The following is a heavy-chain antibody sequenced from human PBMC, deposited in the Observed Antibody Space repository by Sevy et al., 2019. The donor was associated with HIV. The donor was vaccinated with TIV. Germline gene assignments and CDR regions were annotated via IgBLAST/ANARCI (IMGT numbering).Heavy chain of an antibody. CDR2: LSFGCGKI. D-gene: IGHD2-15*01. Sequence: GGSLRLSCAASGFAFYGYSMSWIRQAPGKGLEWVATLSFGCGKINYADSVKGRFTISSGNWKNSFYLQMDNLRVEDTALYYCAREGWTRPHDYWGQGTRVTVSS. CDR1: GFAFYGYS. V-gene: IGHV3-23*01. CDR3: AREGWTRPHDY. J-gene: IGHJ4*02.